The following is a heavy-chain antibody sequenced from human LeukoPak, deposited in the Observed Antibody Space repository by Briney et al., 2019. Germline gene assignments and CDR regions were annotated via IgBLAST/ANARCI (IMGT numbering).Heavy chain of an antibody. CDR2: IYTSGST. CDR1: GGSISSYY. Sequence: PSETLSLTCTVSGGSISSYYWSWIRQPAGKGLEWIGRIYTSGSTNYNPSLKSRVTTSVDTSKNQFSLKLSSVTAADTAVYYCASTTYRYCSGGSCYSFDIWGQGTMVTVSS. CDR3: ASTTYRYCSGGSCYSFDI. V-gene: IGHV4-4*07. D-gene: IGHD2-15*01. J-gene: IGHJ3*02.